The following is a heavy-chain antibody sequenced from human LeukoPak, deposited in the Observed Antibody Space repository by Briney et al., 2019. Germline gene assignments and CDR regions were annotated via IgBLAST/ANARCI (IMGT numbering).Heavy chain of an antibody. J-gene: IGHJ4*01. CDR2: INHRGST. V-gene: IGHV4-34*01. Sequence: SETLSLTCAVYGGSFSGYYWSWLRQPPGKGLEWIGEINHRGSTNYNPSLTRRVPISVDTSKNQFSLTLNSVTAADTAVYYCARGISDDFWSGYDTFDYWGHGTLVSVSS. D-gene: IGHD3-3*01. CDR1: GGSFSGYY. CDR3: ARGISDDFWSGYDTFDY.